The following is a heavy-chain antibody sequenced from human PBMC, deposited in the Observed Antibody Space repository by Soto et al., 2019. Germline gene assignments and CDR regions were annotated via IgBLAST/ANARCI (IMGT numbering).Heavy chain of an antibody. J-gene: IGHJ4*02. CDR2: IYNNGRT. CDR1: GDSMTSDNFY. Sequence: SETLSLTCTVSGDSMTSDNFYWTWIRQHPGKGLEWIGYIYNNGRTYYNPSLKSRLSISVDTSKSQFSLSLTSVTAADTALYYCVRGGYTHGRETLDYWGQGTQVTVSS. CDR3: VRGGYTHGRETLDY. V-gene: IGHV4-31*03. D-gene: IGHD5-18*01.